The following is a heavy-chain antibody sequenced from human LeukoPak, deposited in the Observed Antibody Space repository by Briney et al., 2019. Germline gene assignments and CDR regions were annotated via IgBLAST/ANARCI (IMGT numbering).Heavy chain of an antibody. D-gene: IGHD3-16*01. J-gene: IGHJ6*02. V-gene: IGHV3-7*01. CDR1: GFTFSSYW. CDR3: ARDEEVMVAGLLDYYGMDV. Sequence: QPGGSLRLSCIASGFTFSSYWMSWVRQASGKGLEWVANLNYDGSEIYYVDSVKGRFTISRDNSKNTLYLQMNSLRAEDTAVYYCARDEEVMVAGLLDYYGMDVWGQGTTVTVSS. CDR2: LNYDGSEI.